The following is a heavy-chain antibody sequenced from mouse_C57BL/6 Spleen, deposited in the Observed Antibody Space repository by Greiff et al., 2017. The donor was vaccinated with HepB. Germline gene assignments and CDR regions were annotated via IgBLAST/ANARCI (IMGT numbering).Heavy chain of an antibody. J-gene: IGHJ4*01. CDR2: FYPGSGSI. V-gene: IGHV1-62-2*01. D-gene: IGHD1-1*01. Sequence: VQGVESGAELVKPGASVKLSCKASGYTFTEYTIHWVKQRSGQGLEWIGWFYPGSGSIKYNEKFKDKATLTADKSSSTVYMELSRLTSEDSAVYFCARHEEGYYYGSSYAMDYWGQGTSVTVSS. CDR3: ARHEEGYYYGSSYAMDY. CDR1: GYTFTEYT.